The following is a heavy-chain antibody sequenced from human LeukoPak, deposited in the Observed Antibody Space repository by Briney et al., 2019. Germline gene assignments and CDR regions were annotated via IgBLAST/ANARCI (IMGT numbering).Heavy chain of an antibody. Sequence: GGSLRLSCAASGFNFSSQWMSWVRQAPGKGLEWVANVNQGGTQKYYVDSVKGRFTISRDNAENSLYLQMNSLRAEDTAVYYCARDAMVRGVSFYYMDVWGKGTTVTVSS. J-gene: IGHJ6*03. CDR3: ARDAMVRGVSFYYMDV. D-gene: IGHD3-10*01. V-gene: IGHV3-7*01. CDR2: VNQGGTQK. CDR1: GFNFSSQW.